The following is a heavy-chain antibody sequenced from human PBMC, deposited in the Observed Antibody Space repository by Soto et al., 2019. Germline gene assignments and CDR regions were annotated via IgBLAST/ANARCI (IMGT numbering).Heavy chain of an antibody. CDR2: LDYSGST. CDR3: ARPLLWFEELHYFDY. V-gene: IGHV4-39*01. Sequence: QLQLQESGPGLVKPSETLSLTCTVSGGSLSSSSYYWGWIRQPPGKGLEWIGSLDYSGSTYYNPSLKGRITIPVDTSKNQFSLKLSSVTAADTAVYYCARPLLWFEELHYFDYWGQGTLVTVSS. CDR1: GGSLSSSSYY. D-gene: IGHD3-10*01. J-gene: IGHJ4*02.